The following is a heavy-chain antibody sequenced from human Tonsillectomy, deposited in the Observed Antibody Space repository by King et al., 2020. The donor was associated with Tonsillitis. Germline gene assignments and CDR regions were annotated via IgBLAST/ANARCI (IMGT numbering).Heavy chain of an antibody. D-gene: IGHD3-10*01. Sequence: VQLVESGAEVKKPGASVKVSCKASGFIFTSYDISWVRQAPGQGLDLMGLIRAYTGQIKYAQKLQGRVTMTTDKSTSTAYMELRSLRSDDTAVYYCARGLVRGVILDYFDYWGQGTLVTVSS. V-gene: IGHV1-18*01. CDR3: ARGLVRGVILDYFDY. J-gene: IGHJ4*02. CDR1: GFIFTSYD. CDR2: IRAYTGQI.